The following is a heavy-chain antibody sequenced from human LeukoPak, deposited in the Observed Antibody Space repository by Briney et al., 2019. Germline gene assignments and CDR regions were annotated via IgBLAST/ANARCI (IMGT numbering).Heavy chain of an antibody. Sequence: GASVKVSCKASGGTFSSYAISWVRPAPGQGLEWMGRIIPILGIANYAQKFQGRVTITADKSTSTAYMELSSLRSEDTAVYYCARTTMVRGVVYNWFDPWGQGTLVTVSS. D-gene: IGHD3-10*01. J-gene: IGHJ5*02. V-gene: IGHV1-69*04. CDR1: GGTFSSYA. CDR3: ARTTMVRGVVYNWFDP. CDR2: IIPILGIA.